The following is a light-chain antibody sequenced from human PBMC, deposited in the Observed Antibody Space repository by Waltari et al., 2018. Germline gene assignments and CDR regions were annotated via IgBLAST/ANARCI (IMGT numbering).Light chain of an antibody. J-gene: IGKJ5*01. V-gene: IGKV1-5*03. Sequence: DVQMTQSPSTLSASVGDRVTVTCRASQSVSSWLAWYQQKPGKAPNLLIYKASTLGSGVPSRFSGSGSGTEFTLTISSLQPDDFATYYCQQYDSYPITFGQGTRLEIK. CDR3: QQYDSYPIT. CDR2: KAS. CDR1: QSVSSW.